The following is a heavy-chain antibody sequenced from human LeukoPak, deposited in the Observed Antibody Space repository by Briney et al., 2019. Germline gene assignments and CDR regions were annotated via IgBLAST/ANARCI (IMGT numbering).Heavy chain of an antibody. J-gene: IGHJ4*02. CDR3: AKVRIVGATTGFDY. V-gene: IGHV3-23*01. CDR2: ISGSGSNT. Sequence: GGSLRLSCAASGFTFSSYAMSWVCQAPGKGLEWVSAISGSGSNTYYADSVKGRFTISRDNSKNTLYLQMNSLRAEDTAVYYCAKVRIVGATTGFDYWGQGTLVTVSS. D-gene: IGHD1-26*01. CDR1: GFTFSSYA.